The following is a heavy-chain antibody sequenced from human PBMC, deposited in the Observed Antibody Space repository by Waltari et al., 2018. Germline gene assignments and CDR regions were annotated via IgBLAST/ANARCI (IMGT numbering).Heavy chain of an antibody. D-gene: IGHD1-26*01. CDR1: GGSISSHY. CDR2: IYYSGST. Sequence: QVQLQESGPGLVKPSETLSLTCTVSGGSISSHYWSWIRQPPGKGLEWIGYIYYSGSTNSTPPLKSRVTISVDTSKNQFSLKLSSVTAADTAVYYCAVGVGATHPLGYWGQGTLVTVSS. V-gene: IGHV4-59*11. J-gene: IGHJ4*02. CDR3: AVGVGATHPLGY.